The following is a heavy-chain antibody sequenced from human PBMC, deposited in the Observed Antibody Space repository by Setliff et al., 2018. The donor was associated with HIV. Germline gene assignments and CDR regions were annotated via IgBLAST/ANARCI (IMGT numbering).Heavy chain of an antibody. CDR3: ARNTGKYYMDV. D-gene: IGHD1-1*01. CDR2: IYWDDDK. J-gene: IGHJ6*03. Sequence: SGPTLVNPTETLTLTCTFSGFSLSTSGVGVGWIRQPPGKALEWLALIYWDDDKRYSPSPKSRLTISKDTSKNQVVLTMTDVDPADTATYYCARNTGKYYMDVWGKGTTVTVSS. CDR1: GFSLSTSGVG. V-gene: IGHV2-5*02.